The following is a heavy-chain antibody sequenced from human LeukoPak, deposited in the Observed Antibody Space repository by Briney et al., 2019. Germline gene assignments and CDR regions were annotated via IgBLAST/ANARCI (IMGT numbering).Heavy chain of an antibody. J-gene: IGHJ4*02. D-gene: IGHD4-4*01. CDR1: GFTFSSYA. CDR2: ISYDGSNK. Sequence: GGSLRLSCAASGFTFSSYAMHWVRQAPGKGLEWVAVISYDGSNKYYADSVKGRFTISRDNSKNTLYLQMNSLRAEDTAVYYCATLTTVTTDGYWGQGTLVTVSS. CDR3: ATLTTVTTDGY. V-gene: IGHV3-30*04.